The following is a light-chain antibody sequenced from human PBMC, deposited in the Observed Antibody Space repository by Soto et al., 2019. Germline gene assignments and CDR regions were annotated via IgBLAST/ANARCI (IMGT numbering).Light chain of an antibody. CDR3: QHYGSSPRT. V-gene: IGKV3-20*01. CDR1: QTVRNNY. CDR2: DAS. Sequence: EFVLTQSPGTLSLSPGERAILSCRVSQTVRNNYLAWYQQKPGQAPRLLIYDASSRATGIPDRFSGGGSGTDFTLTISRLETEDIAVYYCQHYGSSPRTVGQGTKVDNK. J-gene: IGKJ1*01.